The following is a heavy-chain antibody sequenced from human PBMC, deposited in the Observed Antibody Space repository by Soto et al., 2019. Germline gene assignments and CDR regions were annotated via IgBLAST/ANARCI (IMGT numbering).Heavy chain of an antibody. V-gene: IGHV1-69*13. CDR2: IIPILGTA. D-gene: IGHD3-10*01. CDR1: GGTFSSYA. Sequence: AASVKVSCKASGGTFSSYAISWVREAPGQGLEWMGGIIPILGTANYAQKFQGRVTITADESTSTAYMELSSLRSEDTAVYYCARNGGGYYYYGMDVWGQGTTVTV. J-gene: IGHJ6*02. CDR3: ARNGGGYYYYGMDV.